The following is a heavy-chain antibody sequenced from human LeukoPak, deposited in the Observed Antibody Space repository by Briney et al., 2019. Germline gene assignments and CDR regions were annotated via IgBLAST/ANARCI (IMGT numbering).Heavy chain of an antibody. CDR2: ISSSGSTI. V-gene: IGHV3-11*01. Sequence: GGSLRLSCAASGFTFSDYYMSWIRQAPGKGLEWVSYISSSGSTIYYAGSVKGRFTISRDNAKNSLYLQMNSLRAEDTSVYYCARDGDGYSTTYADYWGQGTLVTVSS. D-gene: IGHD5-24*01. J-gene: IGHJ4*02. CDR3: ARDGDGYSTTYADY. CDR1: GFTFSDYY.